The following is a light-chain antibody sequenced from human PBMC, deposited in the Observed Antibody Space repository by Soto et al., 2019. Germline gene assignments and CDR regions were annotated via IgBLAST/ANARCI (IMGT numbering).Light chain of an antibody. CDR1: QGLSSY. V-gene: IGKV1-9*01. J-gene: IGKJ4*01. CDR3: QQVNNYPLT. CDR2: AAS. Sequence: DIEMTQSPSSLSASVGDRVTITCRASQGLSSYLAWYQQKPGKAPKLLIYAASTLQTGVPPRFSGSESGTDFTLTISSLQPEDFATYYCQQVNNYPLTFGGGTKVDIK.